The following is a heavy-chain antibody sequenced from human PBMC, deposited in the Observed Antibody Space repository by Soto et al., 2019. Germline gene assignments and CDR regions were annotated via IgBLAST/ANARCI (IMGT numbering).Heavy chain of an antibody. CDR2: VYFSGNT. Sequence: SDTLSLSCTVSGGSLSSYYWTWIRQSPGKGLEWIGYVYFSGNTNYNPSLKSRVTISIDTSKNQFSLRLASVTAADTAFYYCGSVRPSGYVLSWGQGTLVTVSS. CDR1: GGSLSSYY. V-gene: IGHV4-59*07. J-gene: IGHJ5*02. CDR3: GSVRPSGYVLS. D-gene: IGHD6-25*01.